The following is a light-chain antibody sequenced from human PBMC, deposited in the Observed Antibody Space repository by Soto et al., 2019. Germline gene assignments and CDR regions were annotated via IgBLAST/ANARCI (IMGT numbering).Light chain of an antibody. CDR1: SSDVGGYNY. CDR2: DVS. CDR3: SSYTTSNTRQIV. J-gene: IGLJ1*01. Sequence: QSVLTQPASVSGSPGQSITISCTGTSSDVGGYNYVSWYQHHPGKAPKLMIFDVSNRPPGVSHRFSGSKPGNTPSLTISGLQPEDEADYSCSSYTTSNTRQIVFGTGTKVTVL. V-gene: IGLV2-14*03.